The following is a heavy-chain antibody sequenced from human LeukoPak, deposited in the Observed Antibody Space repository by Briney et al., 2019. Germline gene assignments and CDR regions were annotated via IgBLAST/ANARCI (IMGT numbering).Heavy chain of an antibody. CDR1: GFTFSSNS. CDR2: ISSSSSYI. Sequence: GGSLRLSCAASGFTFSSNSMAWVRQAPGKGLEWVSSISSSSSYIYYADSVKGRFTISRDNAKNSLYLQMNSLRAEDTAVYYCARDGSGAAYGMDVWGQGTTVTVSS. CDR3: ARDGSGAAYGMDV. J-gene: IGHJ6*02. D-gene: IGHD1-26*01. V-gene: IGHV3-21*01.